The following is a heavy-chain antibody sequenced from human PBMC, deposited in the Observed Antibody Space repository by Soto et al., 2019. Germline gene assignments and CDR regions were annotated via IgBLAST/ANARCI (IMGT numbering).Heavy chain of an antibody. V-gene: IGHV2-5*02. CDR1: GFSLSTSGLG. D-gene: IGHD3-3*01. CDR2: VYWDDDK. CDR3: AHRPTGDLWSGYLPGAYDF. J-gene: IGHJ3*01. Sequence: SGPTLVNPTQTLTLTCSFSGFSLSTSGLGVGWIRQPPGNALEWLAIVYWDDDKHYSPSLKRRLTIIKDTSKNQVVLTMANMDPVDTATYYCAHRPTGDLWSGYLPGAYDFWGQGTMVTV.